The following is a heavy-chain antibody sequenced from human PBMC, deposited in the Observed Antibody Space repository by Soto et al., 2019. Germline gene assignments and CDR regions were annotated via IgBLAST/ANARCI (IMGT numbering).Heavy chain of an antibody. V-gene: IGHV4-39*07. CDR2: IYYSGST. J-gene: IGHJ4*02. Sequence: SETLSLTCTVSGGCISSSSYYWCWIRQPPGKGMEWIGYIYYSGSTYYNPSLKSRVTISVDTSKNQFSLKLSSVTAADTAVYYCARWPQLKPRFDYWGQGTLVTVSS. CDR3: ARWPQLKPRFDY. D-gene: IGHD1-1*01. CDR1: GGCISSSSYY.